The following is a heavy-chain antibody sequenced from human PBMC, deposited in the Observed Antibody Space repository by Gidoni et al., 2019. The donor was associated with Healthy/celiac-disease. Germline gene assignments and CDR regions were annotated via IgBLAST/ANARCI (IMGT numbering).Heavy chain of an antibody. J-gene: IGHJ1*01. Sequence: QVQLVESGGGVVQPGRSLRLSCAASGFTFSSYAMHWVRQAPGKGLEWVAVISYDGSNKYYADSVKGRFTISRDNSKNTLYLQMNSLRAEDTAVYYCASQVGIAAAGTYFQHWGQGTLVTVSS. D-gene: IGHD6-13*01. CDR2: ISYDGSNK. V-gene: IGHV3-30-3*01. CDR3: ASQVGIAAAGTYFQH. CDR1: GFTFSSYA.